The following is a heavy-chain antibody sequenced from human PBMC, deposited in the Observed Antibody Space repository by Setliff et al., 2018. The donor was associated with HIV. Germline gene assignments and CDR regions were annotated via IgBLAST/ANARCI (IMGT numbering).Heavy chain of an antibody. CDR1: GYTFSNYG. J-gene: IGHJ6*03. CDR3: ARGRNYDSSGYGDYYYYMDV. CDR2: IIPIFGTT. V-gene: IGHV1-69*13. Sequence: GASVKVSCKASGYTFSNYGITWVRQAPGQGLEWMGGIIPIFGTTHYAQKFQGRVTVTADESTSTAYMQLSSLRSDDTAVYYCARGRNYDSSGYGDYYYYMDVWGKGTTVTVSS. D-gene: IGHD3-22*01.